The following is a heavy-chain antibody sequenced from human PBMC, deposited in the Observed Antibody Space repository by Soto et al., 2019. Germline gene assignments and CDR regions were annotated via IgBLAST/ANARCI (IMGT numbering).Heavy chain of an antibody. J-gene: IGHJ6*04. D-gene: IGHD3-3*01. V-gene: IGHV3-11*04. Sequence: GGSLRLSCAASGFTFSDYYMSWIRQAPGKGLEWVSYISSSGSTIYYADSVKGRFTISRDNAKNSLYLQMNSLRAEDTAVYYCARDDYDFWSGSMLDVWGKGTTVTVSS. CDR3: ARDDYDFWSGSMLDV. CDR2: ISSSGSTI. CDR1: GFTFSDYY.